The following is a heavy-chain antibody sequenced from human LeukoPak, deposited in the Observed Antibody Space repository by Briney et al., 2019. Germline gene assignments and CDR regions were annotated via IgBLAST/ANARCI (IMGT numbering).Heavy chain of an antibody. V-gene: IGHV4-34*01. CDR3: ARGQVLDY. Sequence: SETLSLTCAAYGGSFSGYYWSWIRQPPGKGLEWIGEINHSGSTNYNPSLKSRVTISVDTSKNQFSLKLSSVTAADTAVYYCARGQVLDYWGQGTLVTVSS. J-gene: IGHJ4*02. CDR1: GGSFSGYY. CDR2: INHSGST.